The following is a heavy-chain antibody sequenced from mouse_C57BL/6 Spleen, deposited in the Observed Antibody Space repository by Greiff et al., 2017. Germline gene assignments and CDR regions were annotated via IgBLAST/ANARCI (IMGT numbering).Heavy chain of an antibody. Sequence: QVQLQQSGPELVKPGASVKISCKASGYAFSSSWMNWVKQRPGKGLKWIGRIYPGDGDTNYNGKFKGKATLTADKSSSTAYMQLSSLTSEDSAVYFCARDYGSLDYWGQGTTLTVSS. CDR2: IYPGDGDT. CDR1: GYAFSSSW. D-gene: IGHD1-1*01. J-gene: IGHJ2*01. CDR3: ARDYGSLDY. V-gene: IGHV1-82*01.